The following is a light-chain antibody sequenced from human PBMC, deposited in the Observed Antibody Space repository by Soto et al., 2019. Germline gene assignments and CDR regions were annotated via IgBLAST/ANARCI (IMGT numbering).Light chain of an antibody. CDR1: QSVSSY. CDR2: DAS. CDR3: QQYNNWPPGIT. J-gene: IGKJ5*01. Sequence: EIVLTQSPYTLSLSPGERSTLSCISIQSVSSYLAWYQQKPGQAPRLLIYDASTRVTGIPARFSGSGSGTEFTLTISSLQSEDFAVYYCQQYNNWPPGITFGQ. V-gene: IGKV3D-15*01.